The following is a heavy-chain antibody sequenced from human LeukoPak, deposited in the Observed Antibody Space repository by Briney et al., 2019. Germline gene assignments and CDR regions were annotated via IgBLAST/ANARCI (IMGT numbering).Heavy chain of an antibody. CDR3: ARASYYYYGMDV. CDR2: IIPIFGTA. V-gene: IGHV1-69*13. J-gene: IGHJ6*02. Sequence: SVKVSCTASGGTFSSYAISWVRQAPGQGLEWMGGIIPIFGTANYAQKFQGRVTITADESTSTAYMELSSLRSEDTAVYYCARASYYYYGMDVWGQGTTVTVSS. CDR1: GGTFSSYA.